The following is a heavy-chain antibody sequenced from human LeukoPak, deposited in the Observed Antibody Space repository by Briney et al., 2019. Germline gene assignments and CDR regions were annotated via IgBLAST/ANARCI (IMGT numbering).Heavy chain of an antibody. D-gene: IGHD4-23*01. V-gene: IGHV3-7*01. Sequence: GGSLTLSCAAYGFTFSSYWMSWVRPAPGKGREWVANIKQDGREKYYVDSVKGRFTISRDNAKNSLFLQRNSLRAEDTAVYYCARDAPDYGGLDYWGQGTLVTVSS. CDR2: IKQDGREK. CDR3: ARDAPDYGGLDY. J-gene: IGHJ4*02. CDR1: GFTFSSYW.